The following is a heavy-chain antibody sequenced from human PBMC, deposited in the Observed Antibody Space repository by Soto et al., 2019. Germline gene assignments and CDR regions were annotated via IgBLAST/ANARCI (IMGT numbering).Heavy chain of an antibody. CDR1: GFTFSNAW. D-gene: IGHD2-2*01. CDR3: TTDWGYCSSTSCYLYDAFDI. J-gene: IGHJ3*02. Sequence: GGSLRLSCAASGFTFSNAWMSWVRQAPGKGLEWVGRIKSKTDGGTTDYAAPVKGRFTISRDDSKNTLYLQMNSLKTEDTAVYYCTTDWGYCSSTSCYLYDAFDIWGQGTMVTVSS. CDR2: IKSKTDGGTT. V-gene: IGHV3-15*01.